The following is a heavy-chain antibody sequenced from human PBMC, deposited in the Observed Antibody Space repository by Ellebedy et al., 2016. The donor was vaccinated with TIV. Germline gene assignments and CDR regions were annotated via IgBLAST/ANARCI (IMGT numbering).Heavy chain of an antibody. D-gene: IGHD2-2*01. V-gene: IGHV4-4*07. CDR2: IYTSGST. CDR3: ARSPLKYCSSTSCYYYYYYYMDV. CDR1: GGSISSYY. Sequence: SETLSLTXTVSGGSISSYYWSWIRQPAGKGLEWIGRIYTSGSTNYNPSLKSRVTTSVDTSKNQFSLKLSSVTAADTAVYYCARSPLKYCSSTSCYYYYYYYMDVWGKGTTVTVSS. J-gene: IGHJ6*03.